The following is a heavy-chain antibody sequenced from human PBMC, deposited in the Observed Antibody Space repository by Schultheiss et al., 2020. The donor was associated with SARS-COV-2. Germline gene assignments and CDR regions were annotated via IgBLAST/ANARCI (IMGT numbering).Heavy chain of an antibody. CDR3: ARGGQQLAHYYYYGMDV. D-gene: IGHD6-13*01. J-gene: IGHJ6*02. Sequence: SETLSLTCTVSGGSLSSGGYYWSWIRQHPGKGLEWIGYIYYSGSTYYNPSLKSRLTISVDTSKNQFSLKLSSVTAADTAVYYCARGGQQLAHYYYYGMDVWGQGTTVTVSS. CDR2: IYYSGST. CDR1: GGSLSSGGYY. V-gene: IGHV4-61*08.